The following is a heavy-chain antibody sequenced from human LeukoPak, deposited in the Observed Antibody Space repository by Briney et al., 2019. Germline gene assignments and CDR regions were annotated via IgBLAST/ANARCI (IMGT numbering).Heavy chain of an antibody. CDR1: GGSFSGYY. CDR3: ARGPHPEGNGY. D-gene: IGHD1-14*01. J-gene: IGHJ4*02. Sequence: SETLSLTCAVYGGSFSGYYWSWIRQPPGKGLEWIGEINHSGSTNYNPSLKSRVTISVDTSKNQFSLKLSSVTAADTAVYYCARGPHPEGNGYWGQGTLVTVSS. V-gene: IGHV4-34*01. CDR2: INHSGST.